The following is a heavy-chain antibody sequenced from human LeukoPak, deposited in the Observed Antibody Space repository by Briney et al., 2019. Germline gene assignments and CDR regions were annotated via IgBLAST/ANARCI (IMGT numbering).Heavy chain of an antibody. J-gene: IGHJ4*02. CDR1: GGSISDYD. V-gene: IGHV4-59*01. Sequence: SETLSLTSTVSGGSISDYDWSWIRQPPGKGLEWIGYINYSGNTNYNPSLKSRVTISVDTSKNQFSLRLTSVTAADTAVFYCAREGRQDYVYFDYWGQGSLVTVSS. CDR2: INYSGNT. D-gene: IGHD4-17*01. CDR3: AREGRQDYVYFDY.